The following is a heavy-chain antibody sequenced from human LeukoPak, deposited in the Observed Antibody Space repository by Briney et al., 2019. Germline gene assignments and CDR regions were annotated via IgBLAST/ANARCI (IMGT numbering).Heavy chain of an antibody. CDR3: ARGPIQLWIHNAMDV. J-gene: IGHJ6*02. CDR2: IRSKAYRGTI. D-gene: IGHD5-18*01. V-gene: IGHV3-49*04. Sequence: GGSLRLSCITSGFTFADHAMSWVRQAPGKGLEWVGFIRSKAYRGTIECAASVKGRFTISRDDFQSIAYLQMNSLQVEDTAVYFCARGPIQLWIHNAMDVWGQGTTVTVSS. CDR1: GFTFADHA.